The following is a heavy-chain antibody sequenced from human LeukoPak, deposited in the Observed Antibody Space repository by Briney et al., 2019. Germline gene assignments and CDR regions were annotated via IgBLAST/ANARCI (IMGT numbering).Heavy chain of an antibody. J-gene: IGHJ6*03. CDR1: GGSFSGYY. CDR2: INHSGST. CDR3: ARHSGYSRYYYYMDV. V-gene: IGHV4-34*01. Sequence: SETLSLTCAVYGGSFSGYYWSWIRQPPGKGLEWIGEINHSGSTNYNPSLKSRVTISVDTSKNQFSLKLSSVTAVDTAVYYCARHSGYSRYYYYMDVWGKGTTVTVSS. D-gene: IGHD6-13*01.